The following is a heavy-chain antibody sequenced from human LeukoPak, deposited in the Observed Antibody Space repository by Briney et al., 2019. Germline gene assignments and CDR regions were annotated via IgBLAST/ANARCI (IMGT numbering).Heavy chain of an antibody. J-gene: IGHJ6*04. V-gene: IGHV3-9*01. D-gene: IGHD3-16*01. CDR1: GFTFDDYA. CDR2: ISWNSGSI. Sequence: GGSLRLSCAASGFTFDDYAMHWVRQAPGKGLEWVSGISWNSGSIGYADSVKGRFTISRDNAKNSLYLQMNSLRAEDTALYYCAKDISGPPDRGVFFRGGGGGVDWGKGTTVTVSS. CDR3: AKDISGPPDRGVFFRGGGGGVD.